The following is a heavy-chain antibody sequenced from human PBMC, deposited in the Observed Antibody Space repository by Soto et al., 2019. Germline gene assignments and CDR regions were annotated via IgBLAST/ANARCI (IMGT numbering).Heavy chain of an antibody. J-gene: IGHJ6*02. D-gene: IGHD4-17*01. CDR1: GYSFTSYW. CDR2: IYPGDSDT. CDR3: MRSYGDSYYFYYGMDV. V-gene: IGHV5-51*01. Sequence: GESLKISCKGSGYSFTSYWIGWVRQMPGKGLEWMGIIYPGDSDTRYSPPFQGQVTISADKSISTAYLQWSSLKASDTAIYYCMRSYGDSYYFYYGMDVWGQGTTVTVSS.